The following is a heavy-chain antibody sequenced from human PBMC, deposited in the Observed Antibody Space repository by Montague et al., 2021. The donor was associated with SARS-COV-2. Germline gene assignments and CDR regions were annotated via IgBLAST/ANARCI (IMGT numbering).Heavy chain of an antibody. CDR2: ISSSGSII. D-gene: IGHD3-10*01. J-gene: IGHJ5*02. V-gene: IGHV3-48*03. CDR1: GFTFSSYE. Sequence: SLRLSCAASGFTFSSYEMSWVRQAPGKGLEWVSYISSSGSIIYYADSVKGRFTISRDNSKNVVSLLMDSLRDDDTAVYYCARDDYGSGTFYKPWLDPWGQGTLVSVSS. CDR3: ARDDYGSGTFYKPWLDP.